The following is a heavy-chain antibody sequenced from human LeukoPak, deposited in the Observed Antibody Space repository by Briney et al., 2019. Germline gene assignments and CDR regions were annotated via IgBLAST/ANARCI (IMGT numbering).Heavy chain of an antibody. V-gene: IGHV3-7*03. CDR2: IKRDGSEK. CDR3: VRWDLRYCSDPSCYIDHYGMDV. D-gene: IGHD2-2*01. Sequence: GGSLRLSCAASGFTFSSFWMSWVRQAPGKGLEWVANIKRDGSEKQYVDSVRGRFSISRDNAKNSLYLQMNSLRVEDTAVYYCVRWDLRYCSDPSCYIDHYGMDVWGQGTTVTASS. CDR1: GFTFSSFW. J-gene: IGHJ6*02.